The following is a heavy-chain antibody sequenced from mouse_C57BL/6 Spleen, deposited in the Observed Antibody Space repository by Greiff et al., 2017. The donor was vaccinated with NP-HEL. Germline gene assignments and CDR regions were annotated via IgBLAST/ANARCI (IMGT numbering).Heavy chain of an antibody. V-gene: IGHV1-69*01. CDR3: ARSEYGNSAYAMDY. D-gene: IGHD2-10*02. J-gene: IGHJ4*01. CDR2: IDPSDSYT. CDR1: GYTFTSYW. Sequence: VQLQQPGAELVMPGASVKLSCKASGYTFTSYWMHWVKQRPGQGLEWIGEIDPSDSYTNYNQKFKGKSTLTVDKSSSTAYMQLSSLTSEDSAVYYCARSEYGNSAYAMDYWGQGTSVTVSS.